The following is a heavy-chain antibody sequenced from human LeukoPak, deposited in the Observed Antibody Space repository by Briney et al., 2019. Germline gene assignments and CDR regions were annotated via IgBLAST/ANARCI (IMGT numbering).Heavy chain of an antibody. V-gene: IGHV1-2*02. CDR1: GYTFSHYF. J-gene: IGHJ3*02. CDR3: ARGGAGDYGEYSAFDI. D-gene: IGHD4-17*01. CDR2: INTKSGGT. Sequence: GASVKVSFKASGYTFSHYFMNWVRQAPGQGLEWMGWINTKSGGTNYEQKFQGRVTMTRDTSISIAFMELSSLRSDDTAVYYCARGGAGDYGEYSAFDIWGQGTRVTVSS.